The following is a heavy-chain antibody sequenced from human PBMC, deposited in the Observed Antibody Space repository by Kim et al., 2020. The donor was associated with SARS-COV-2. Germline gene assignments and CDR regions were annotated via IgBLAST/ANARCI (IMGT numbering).Heavy chain of an antibody. CDR2: IIPIFGTA. V-gene: IGHV1-69*13. Sequence: SVKVSCKASGGTFSSYAISWVRQAPGQGLEWMGGIIPIFGTANYAQKFQGRVTITADESTSTAYMELSSLRSEDTAVYYCARVQWLGSWYHNWFDPWGQGTLVTVSS. J-gene: IGHJ5*02. D-gene: IGHD6-13*01. CDR1: GGTFSSYA. CDR3: ARVQWLGSWYHNWFDP.